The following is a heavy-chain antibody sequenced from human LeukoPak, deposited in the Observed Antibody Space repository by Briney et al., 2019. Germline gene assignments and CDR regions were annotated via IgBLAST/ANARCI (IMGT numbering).Heavy chain of an antibody. Sequence: GGSLRLSCAASGFTFSSYSMNWVRQAPGKGLEWVASISTGSSYKYYADLVMGRFTISRDNAENSLYLQMNSLRAEDTAAYFCARDKGGYNYEYYFDSWGQGALVTVSS. CDR3: ARDKGGYNYEYYFDS. V-gene: IGHV3-21*01. J-gene: IGHJ4*02. CDR1: GFTFSSYS. D-gene: IGHD5-18*01. CDR2: ISTGSSYK.